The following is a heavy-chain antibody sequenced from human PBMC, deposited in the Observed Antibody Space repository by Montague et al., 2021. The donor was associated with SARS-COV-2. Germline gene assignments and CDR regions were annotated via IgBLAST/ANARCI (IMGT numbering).Heavy chain of an antibody. J-gene: IGHJ4*02. D-gene: IGHD3-9*01. V-gene: IGHV4-59*01. Sequence: SETLSLTCTISGGSMRRYYWTWIRQLPGKELEWIGSIYDSGGARYNPSLKSRVSISVDASKNQFSLRVTSVTAADTAVYFCARRGTGNYDILDYWGQGILVTVSS. CDR3: ARRGTGNYDILDY. CDR2: IYDSGGA. CDR1: GGSMRRYY.